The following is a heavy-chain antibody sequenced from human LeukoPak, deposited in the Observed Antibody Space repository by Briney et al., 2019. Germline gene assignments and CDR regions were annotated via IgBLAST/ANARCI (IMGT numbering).Heavy chain of an antibody. D-gene: IGHD2-15*01. V-gene: IGHV3-23*01. CDR3: AKDRGVVLTATPDF. J-gene: IGHJ4*02. Sequence: LPGGSLRLSCAASGFTFSSYAMNWVRQAPGKGLEWVSVISGSGGSTYYADSVKGRFTISRDNSKNTLYLQMSSLRAEDTAVYYCAKDRGVVLTATPDFWGQGTLVTVSS. CDR2: ISGSGGST. CDR1: GFTFSSYA.